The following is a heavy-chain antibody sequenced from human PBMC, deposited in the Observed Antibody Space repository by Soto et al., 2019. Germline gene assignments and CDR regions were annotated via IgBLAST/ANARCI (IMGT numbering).Heavy chain of an antibody. CDR2: INHRGST. CDR3: ATTNWNQKWFDP. V-gene: IGHV4-34*01. D-gene: IGHD1-1*01. J-gene: IGHJ5*02. Sequence: SETLSLTCAVFGGSFSSYYWSWIRQPPGEGLEWIGEINHRGSTNYNPSLKSRVTISVDTSKNQFSLKLNSVTAADTAVYYCATTNWNQKWFDPWGQGTLVTVSS. CDR1: GGSFSSYY.